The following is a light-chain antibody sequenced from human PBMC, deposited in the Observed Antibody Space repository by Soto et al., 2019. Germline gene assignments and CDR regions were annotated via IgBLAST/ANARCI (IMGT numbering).Light chain of an antibody. CDR2: STN. J-gene: IGLJ3*02. Sequence: QTVVTQEPSFPVSPGRTVTLTCGLSSGSVSTSYYPSWYQQTPGQAPRTLIYSTNTRSSGVPDRFSGSILGNKAALTITGAQADDESDYYCVLYMGSGAWVFGGGTKLTVL. V-gene: IGLV8-61*01. CDR3: VLYMGSGAWV. CDR1: SGSVSTSYY.